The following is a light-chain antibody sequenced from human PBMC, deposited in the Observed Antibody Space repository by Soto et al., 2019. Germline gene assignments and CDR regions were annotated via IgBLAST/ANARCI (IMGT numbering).Light chain of an antibody. J-gene: IGLJ3*02. CDR3: CSYAGSYPWV. CDR1: SSNIGAGYD. CDR2: GNS. V-gene: IGLV1-40*01. Sequence: QSVLTQPPSVSGAPGQRVTISCTGSSSNIGAGYDVHWYQQLPGTAPKLLIYGNSNRPSGVPDRFSGSKSGTSASLAITGLQAEDEADYYCCSYAGSYPWVFGGGTKLTVL.